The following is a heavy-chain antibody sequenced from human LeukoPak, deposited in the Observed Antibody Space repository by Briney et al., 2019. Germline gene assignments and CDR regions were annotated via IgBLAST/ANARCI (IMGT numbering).Heavy chain of an antibody. CDR3: ARDPPLYGSGGRGDGGSADY. J-gene: IGHJ4*02. V-gene: IGHV4-38-2*02. CDR1: GDSISSGYY. D-gene: IGHD2-15*01. Sequence: SETLSLTCTVSGDSISSGYYWGWIRQPPGKGLGWIGSIYHGGSTYNNPSQKRRVTISVDTTKNQSCMRLGSAAAAGTALYYGARDPPLYGSGGRGDGGSADYWGQGPLVTASS. CDR2: IYHGGST.